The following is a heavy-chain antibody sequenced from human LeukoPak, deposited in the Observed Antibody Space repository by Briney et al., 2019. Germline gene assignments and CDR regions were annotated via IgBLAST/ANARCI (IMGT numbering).Heavy chain of an antibody. V-gene: IGHV1-2*02. CDR2: INPNSGGT. CDR3: ASLAYCGGDCYSSFDY. CDR1: GYTFTGYY. D-gene: IGHD2-21*02. J-gene: IGHJ4*02. Sequence: ASVKVSCKASGYTFTGYYMHWVRQAPGQGREWRGWINPNSGGTNYAQKFQGRVTMTRHTSISTAYMELSRLRSDDTAVYYCASLAYCGGDCYSSFDYWGQGTLVTVSS.